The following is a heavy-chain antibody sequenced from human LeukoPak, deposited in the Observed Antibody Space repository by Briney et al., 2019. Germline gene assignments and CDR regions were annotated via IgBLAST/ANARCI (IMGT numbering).Heavy chain of an antibody. CDR1: GFTFSSYS. CDR2: IRSSSSTK. Sequence: PGGSLRLSCAASGFTFSSYSMTWVRQAPGKGLEWVSYIRSSSSTKYYADSVKGRFTISRDNAKNSLYLQMNSLRDEDTAVYYCARGRSFWSGYYPPIDYWGQGTLVTVSS. D-gene: IGHD3-3*01. CDR3: ARGRSFWSGYYPPIDY. J-gene: IGHJ4*02. V-gene: IGHV3-48*02.